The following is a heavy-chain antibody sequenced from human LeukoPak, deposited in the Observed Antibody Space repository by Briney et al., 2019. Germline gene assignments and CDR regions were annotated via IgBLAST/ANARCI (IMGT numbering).Heavy chain of an antibody. CDR3: ASDYYDSSGGLDY. V-gene: IGHV4-30-4*01. CDR2: IYYSGST. CDR1: GGSISSGDYY. J-gene: IGHJ4*02. Sequence: SETLSLTCTVSGGSISSGDYYWSWIRQPPGKGLEWIGYIYYSGSTYYNPSLKSRVTISVDTSKNQFSLKLSSVTAADTAVYYCASDYYDSSGGLDYWGQGTLVTVSS. D-gene: IGHD3-22*01.